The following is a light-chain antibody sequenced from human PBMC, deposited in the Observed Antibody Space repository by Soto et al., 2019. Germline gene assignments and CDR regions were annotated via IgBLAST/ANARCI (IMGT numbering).Light chain of an antibody. Sequence: IHMTHSPSTLSASLGDIVTITFRASQSISSWLAWYQQKPGKDPKGLIYKAPTLESGAPSRLSGSGSGTEFTLTISSLQPDDFATYYCQQYYSYQWTFGQRTKVDIK. CDR3: QQYYSYQWT. CDR1: QSISSW. V-gene: IGKV1-5*03. J-gene: IGKJ1*01. CDR2: KAP.